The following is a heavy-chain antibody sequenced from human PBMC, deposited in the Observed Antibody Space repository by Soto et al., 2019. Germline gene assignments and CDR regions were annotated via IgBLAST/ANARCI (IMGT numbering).Heavy chain of an antibody. CDR2: IYPGDSDT. CDR3: ARLPQFIWFGALTPRAYYFNY. CDR1: GYSFSTYW. D-gene: IGHD3-10*01. Sequence: HGESLKISCTGSGYSFSTYWIAWVRQMPGKGLEWMGIIYPGDSDTRYSPSFQGQVTISADTSTKTAYLQWSSLKASDNAIYYCARLPQFIWFGALTPRAYYFNYWGPGTLATVSS. J-gene: IGHJ4*02. V-gene: IGHV5-51*01.